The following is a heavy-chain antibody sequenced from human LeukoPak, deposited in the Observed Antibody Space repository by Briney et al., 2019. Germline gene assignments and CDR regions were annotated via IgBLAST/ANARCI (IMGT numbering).Heavy chain of an antibody. CDR3: ARRITMVRGVNYYYGMDV. CDR1: GFTFSDYY. CDR2: ISSSSSYT. Sequence: GGSLRLSCAPSGFTFSDYYMSWIRQAAGKGLEWVSYISSSSSYTNYADSVKGRFTISRDNAKSSLYLQMNSLRAEDTAVYYCARRITMVRGVNYYYGMDVWGKGSTVTVSS. D-gene: IGHD3-10*01. J-gene: IGHJ6*04. V-gene: IGHV3-11*06.